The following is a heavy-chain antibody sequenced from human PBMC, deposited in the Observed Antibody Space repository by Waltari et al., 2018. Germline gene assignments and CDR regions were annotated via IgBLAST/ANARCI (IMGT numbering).Heavy chain of an antibody. D-gene: IGHD3-10*01. CDR2: INHSGST. CDR1: GGSFSGYY. CDR3: ARAKRITMVRGVTGYYYMDV. J-gene: IGHJ6*03. V-gene: IGHV4-34*01. Sequence: QVQLQQWGAGLLKPSETLSLTCAVYGGSFSGYYWSWIRQPPGKGREWIGEINHSGSTNYNPSLKSRVTISVDTSKNQFSLKLSSVTAADTAVYYCARAKRITMVRGVTGYYYMDVWGKGTTVTVSS.